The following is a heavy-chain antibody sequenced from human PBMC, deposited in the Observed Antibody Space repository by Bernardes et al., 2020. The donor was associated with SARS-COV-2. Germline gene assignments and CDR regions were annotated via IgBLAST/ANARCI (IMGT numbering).Heavy chain of an antibody. Sequence: ASVKVSCKASGYTFTMYGISWVRQAPGQGPEWVGWVSTYNDDRSYAQRLQGRVTMTTDTSTTTAYMELTNLRSDDTAVYYCAKWAAASGYYRQWLDLWGQGTLVTVSS. CDR2: VSTYNDDR. CDR3: AKWAAASGYYRQWLDL. V-gene: IGHV1-18*04. CDR1: GYTFTMYG. D-gene: IGHD3-3*01. J-gene: IGHJ5*02.